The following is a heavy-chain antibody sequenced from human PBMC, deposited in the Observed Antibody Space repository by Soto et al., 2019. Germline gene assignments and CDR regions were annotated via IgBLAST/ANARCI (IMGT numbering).Heavy chain of an antibody. CDR3: ARFSCGDPFDY. Sequence: QVQLVQSGAEVKKPGSSVKVSCKASGGTFSSYTISWVRQAPGQGLEWMGRIIPILGIANYAQKFQGRVTITADKSTSTAYMELSRLRSEDTAVYYCARFSCGDPFDYWGQGTLVTVSS. CDR1: GGTFSSYT. D-gene: IGHD4-17*01. V-gene: IGHV1-69*02. CDR2: IIPILGIA. J-gene: IGHJ4*02.